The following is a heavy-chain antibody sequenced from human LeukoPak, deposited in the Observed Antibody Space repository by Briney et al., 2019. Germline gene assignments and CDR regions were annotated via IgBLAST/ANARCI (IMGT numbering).Heavy chain of an antibody. V-gene: IGHV4-34*01. CDR1: GGSFSGYY. CDR3: AAYYYDSSGYYYVGYFDY. CDR2: NNHSGST. D-gene: IGHD3-22*01. J-gene: IGHJ4*02. Sequence: NPSQTLSLTCAVYGGSFSGYYWSWIRQPPGKGLEWVGENNHSGSTNYNPSLKSRVTISVDTSKNQFSLKLSSVTAADTAVYYCAAYYYDSSGYYYVGYFDYWGQGTLVTVSS.